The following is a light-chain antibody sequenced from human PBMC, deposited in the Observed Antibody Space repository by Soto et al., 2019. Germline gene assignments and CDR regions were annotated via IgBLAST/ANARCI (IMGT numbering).Light chain of an antibody. CDR3: QQHSNSPWT. J-gene: IGKJ1*01. CDR2: AIS. CDR1: QSVTSNY. V-gene: IGKV3-20*01. Sequence: EIVLTQSPGTLSLSPGESAALSCRASQSVTSNYLVWYRQKPGQAPRLLIYAISSRAAGIPDRFSGSGSGTDFTLTITRLVPEDFAVYYCQQHSNSPWTFGQGTMVEI.